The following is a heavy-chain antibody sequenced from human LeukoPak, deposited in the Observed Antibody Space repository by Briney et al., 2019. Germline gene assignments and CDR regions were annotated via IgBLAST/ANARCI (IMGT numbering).Heavy chain of an antibody. CDR1: GYTFTGYY. CDR2: INPNSGGT. J-gene: IGHJ4*02. CDR3: ARDLASAGRLYYFDY. D-gene: IGHD6-13*01. V-gene: IGHV1-2*02. Sequence: ASVKVSCKASGYTFTGYYIHWVRQAPGQGLEWVGWINPNSGGTNYAQKFQGRVTMTRDTSISTAYLELSSLISDDTAVYYCARDLASAGRLYYFDYWGQGTLVTVSS.